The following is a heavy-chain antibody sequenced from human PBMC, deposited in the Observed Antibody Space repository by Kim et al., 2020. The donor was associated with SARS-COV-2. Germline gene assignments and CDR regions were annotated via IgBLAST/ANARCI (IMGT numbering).Heavy chain of an antibody. CDR3: VMWPWADCSSTSCSY. CDR1: GLTFSSYS. V-gene: IGHV3-21*01. CDR2: ISSSSSYI. J-gene: IGHJ4*02. Sequence: GGSLRLSCAASGLTFSSYSMNWVRQAPGKGLEWVSSISSSSSYIYYADSVKGRFTISRDNAKNSLYLQMNSLRAEDTAVYYCVMWPWADCSSTSCSYWGQGTLVTVSS. D-gene: IGHD2-2*01.